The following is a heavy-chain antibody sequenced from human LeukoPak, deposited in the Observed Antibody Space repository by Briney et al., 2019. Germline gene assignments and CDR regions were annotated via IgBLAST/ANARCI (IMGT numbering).Heavy chain of an antibody. J-gene: IGHJ4*02. V-gene: IGHV3-33*01. Sequence: GGSLRLSCAASGFTFSSYGMHWVRQAPGKGLEWVAVIWYDGSNKYYADSVKGRFTISRDNSKNTLYLQMNSLRAEDTAVYYCARGGNSSSWYPLGYWGQGTLVTVSP. CDR3: ARGGNSSSWYPLGY. CDR1: GFTFSSYG. D-gene: IGHD6-13*01. CDR2: IWYDGSNK.